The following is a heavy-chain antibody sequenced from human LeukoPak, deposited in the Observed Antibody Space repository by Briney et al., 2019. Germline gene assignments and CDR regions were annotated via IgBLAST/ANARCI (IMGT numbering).Heavy chain of an antibody. CDR2: IKQDGSEK. D-gene: IGHD4/OR15-4a*01. Sequence: QPGGSLRLSCAASGFTFSSYWMSWVRQAPGKGLEWVANIKQDGSEKYYVDSVKGRFTISRDNSKNTLYLQMNSLRAEDTAVYYCARRAGAYSHPYDYWGQGTPVTVSS. CDR3: ARRAGAYSHPYDY. J-gene: IGHJ4*02. V-gene: IGHV3-7*03. CDR1: GFTFSSYW.